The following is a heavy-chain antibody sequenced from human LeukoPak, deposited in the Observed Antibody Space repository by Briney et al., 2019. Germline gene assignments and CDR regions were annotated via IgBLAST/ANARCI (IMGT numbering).Heavy chain of an antibody. CDR1: GFTFSSSW. CDR3: AGGWSSWYYYYYGMDV. D-gene: IGHD6-13*01. V-gene: IGHV3-74*01. Sequence: GGSLRLSCAASGFTFSSSWMHWVRQAPGKGLVWVSRINSDGSSTTYADSVKGRFTISRDNAKNTLYLQMNSLRAEDTAVYYCAGGWSSWYYYYYGMDVWGQGTTVTVSS. CDR2: INSDGSST. J-gene: IGHJ6*02.